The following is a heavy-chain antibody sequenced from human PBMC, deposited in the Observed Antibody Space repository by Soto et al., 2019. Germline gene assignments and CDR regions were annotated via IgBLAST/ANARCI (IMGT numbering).Heavy chain of an antibody. J-gene: IGHJ1*01. CDR3: GRWGTAGGLEV. V-gene: IGHV3-30*05. Sequence: QVQLVESGGGVVQPGTSLRLSCVGSGFTFRSYVIHWVRQAPGKGLEWVALTSYDGSGKYYGDSVRGRFTISRDNSRNTGELQMDRLRREGTARYYGGRWGTAGGLEVWGQGTRVSVSS. CDR2: TSYDGSGK. D-gene: IGHD3-16*01. CDR1: GFTFRSYV.